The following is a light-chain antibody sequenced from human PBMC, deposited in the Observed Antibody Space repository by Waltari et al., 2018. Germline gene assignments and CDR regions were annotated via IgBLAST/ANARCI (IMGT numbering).Light chain of an antibody. CDR1: QSVSSN. CDR2: DAS. V-gene: IGKV3-11*01. Sequence: EIVLTQSPGTLSLSAGERATLSCRASQSVSSNLAWYQQKVGRAPRLLIYDASNRATDSPARFSGSGSGTDFTLTISSLEPEDFAVYYCQERTNWPRVTFGGGTKVEIK. CDR3: QERTNWPRVT. J-gene: IGKJ4*01.